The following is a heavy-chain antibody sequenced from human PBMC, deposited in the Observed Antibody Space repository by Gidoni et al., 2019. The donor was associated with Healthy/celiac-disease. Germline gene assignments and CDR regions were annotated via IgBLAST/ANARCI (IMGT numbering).Heavy chain of an antibody. J-gene: IGHJ3*02. V-gene: IGHV3-21*01. D-gene: IGHD3-22*01. CDR1: GFTFSSYR. Sequence: EVQLVAFGGGLVKPGGALRLSCAASGFTFSSYRINWVRQDPGKGLEWVSSISSSSSYIYYADSVKGRFTISRDNAKNSLYLQMNSLRAEDTAVYYCASPYYDSSGYYYGENAFDIWGQGTMVTVSS. CDR2: ISSSSSYI. CDR3: ASPYYDSSGYYYGENAFDI.